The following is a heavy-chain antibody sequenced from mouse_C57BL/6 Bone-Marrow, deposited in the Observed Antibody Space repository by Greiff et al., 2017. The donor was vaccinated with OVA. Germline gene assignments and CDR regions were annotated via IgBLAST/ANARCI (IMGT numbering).Heavy chain of an antibody. CDR2: INHNYGST. J-gene: IGHJ4*01. Sequence: EVQLQQSGPELVKPGASVKISCKASGYSLTDYHLNRVTQSYGKSLEWIGVINHNYGSTSYNQKFMGKATLTVDQSSSTAYMQLNSLTSEDSAVYYCARGVYGSSYDYAMDYWGQGTSVTVSS. CDR3: ARGVYGSSYDYAMDY. V-gene: IGHV1-39*01. CDR1: GYSLTDYH. D-gene: IGHD1-1*01.